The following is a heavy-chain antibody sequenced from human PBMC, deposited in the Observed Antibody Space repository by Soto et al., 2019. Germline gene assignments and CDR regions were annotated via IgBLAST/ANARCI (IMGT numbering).Heavy chain of an antibody. J-gene: IGHJ5*02. CDR1: GGSISGYY. Sequence: QVQLQESGPGLVKPSETLSLTCAVYGGSISGYYWTWIRQSPGKGLEWIGGIYTSGSTNYNPSLKSRVTMSLDTSTNQISLKLSYVTVADTDVYDCARHLAVTPSWFDPRGQGTLVTVS. V-gene: IGHV4-4*07. D-gene: IGHD4-17*01. CDR2: IYTSGST. CDR3: ARHLAVTPSWFDP.